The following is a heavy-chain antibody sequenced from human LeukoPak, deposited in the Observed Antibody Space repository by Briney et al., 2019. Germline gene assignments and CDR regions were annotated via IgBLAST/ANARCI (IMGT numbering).Heavy chain of an antibody. J-gene: IGHJ4*02. D-gene: IGHD5-24*01. Sequence: PSETLSLTCTVSGGSISSYYWSWIRQPPGKGLEWIGYIYYSGSTNYNPSLKGRVTISVDTSKNQFSLKLSSVTAADTAVYYCARAVEMATTYYYDYWGQGTLVTVSS. CDR2: IYYSGST. V-gene: IGHV4-59*01. CDR1: GGSISSYY. CDR3: ARAVEMATTYYYDY.